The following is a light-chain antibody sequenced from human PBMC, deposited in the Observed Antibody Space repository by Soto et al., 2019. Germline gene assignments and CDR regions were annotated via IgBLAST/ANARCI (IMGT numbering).Light chain of an antibody. CDR1: QSLLHRNGYNY. Sequence: DIVMTQSPLSLPVTPGEPAAISCRSNQSLLHRNGYNYLDWYLQKPGQSPQLLIYLGSNRASGVPDRFSGSGSGTDFTLKISRVEAEDVGVYYCMEALQTPFTFGPGTKVDIK. V-gene: IGKV2-28*01. CDR2: LGS. CDR3: MEALQTPFT. J-gene: IGKJ3*01.